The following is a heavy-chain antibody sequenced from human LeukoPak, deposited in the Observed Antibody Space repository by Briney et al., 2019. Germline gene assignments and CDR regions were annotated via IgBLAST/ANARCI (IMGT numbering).Heavy chain of an antibody. CDR3: ARHEGSSSYVRGFDY. J-gene: IGHJ4*02. CDR1: GFTFSSHW. CDR2: IHSDGSAT. V-gene: IGHV3-74*01. Sequence: PGGSLRLSCAASGFTFSSHWMHWVRQAPGKGLVWVSRIHSDGSATNYAESVKGRFTISRDNDKRTLYLQMNSLRAEDTAVYYCARHEGSSSYVRGFDYWGQGTLVTVSS. D-gene: IGHD6-6*01.